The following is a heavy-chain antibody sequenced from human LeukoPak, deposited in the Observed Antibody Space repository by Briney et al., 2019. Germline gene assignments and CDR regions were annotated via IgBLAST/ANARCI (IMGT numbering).Heavy chain of an antibody. CDR1: GYVFTGYH. V-gene: IGHV1-2*06. D-gene: IGHD2-21*02. J-gene: IGHJ6*02. CDR3: ARASFCGGDCSSNYFYGLDV. CDR2: ISPYNGVT. Sequence: ASVKVSCKASGYVFTGYHLHWVRQAPGQGLEWMGRISPYNGVTNSAQKFQGRVTMIRDTSISTTYMQLSGLRSDDTAVYYCARASFCGGDCSSNYFYGLDVWGQGTTVIVSS.